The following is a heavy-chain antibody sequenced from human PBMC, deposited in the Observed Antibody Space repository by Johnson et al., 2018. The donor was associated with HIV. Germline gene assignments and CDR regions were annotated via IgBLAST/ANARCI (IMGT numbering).Heavy chain of an antibody. CDR1: GFTFSSYA. CDR2: ISSNGGST. CDR3: ARGALSPAAPDAFDI. J-gene: IGHJ3*02. Sequence: VQVVESGGGLVQPGGSLRLSCAASGFTFSSYAMHWVRQAPGKGLEYVSAISSNGGSTYYANSVKGRFTISRDNSKNTLYLQMGSLRAEDMAVYYCARGALSPAAPDAFDIWGQGTMVTVSS. V-gene: IGHV3-64*01. D-gene: IGHD6-13*01.